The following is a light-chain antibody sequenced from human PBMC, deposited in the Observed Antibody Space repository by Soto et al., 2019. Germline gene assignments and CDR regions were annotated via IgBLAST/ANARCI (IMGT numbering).Light chain of an antibody. J-gene: IGLJ2*01. V-gene: IGLV2-14*01. CDR3: SSYTSRSTLVV. CDR1: SSDVGGYNY. Sequence: QSVLTQPASVSGSPGQSITISCTGTSSDVGGYNYVYWYQQHPGKAPKLMIYDVSNRPSGVSNRFSGSKSGNTASLTISGLQAEDEADYYCSSYTSRSTLVVFGGGTKLTVL. CDR2: DVS.